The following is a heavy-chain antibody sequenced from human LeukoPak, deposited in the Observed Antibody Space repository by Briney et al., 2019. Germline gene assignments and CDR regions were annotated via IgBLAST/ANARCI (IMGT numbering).Heavy chain of an antibody. Sequence: GASVKVSCKASGGTFSSYAISWVRQAPGQGLEWMGGIIPIFGTANYAQKFQGRVTITADESTSTAYMELSSLRSEDTAVYYCARGPRITVIRGGQWYCYMDVWGKGTTVTISS. V-gene: IGHV1-69*13. D-gene: IGHD3-10*01. J-gene: IGHJ6*03. CDR2: IIPIFGTA. CDR1: GGTFSSYA. CDR3: ARGPRITVIRGGQWYCYMDV.